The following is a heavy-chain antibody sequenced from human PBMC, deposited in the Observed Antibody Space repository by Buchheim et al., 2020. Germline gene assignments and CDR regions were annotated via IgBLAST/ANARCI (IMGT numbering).Heavy chain of an antibody. V-gene: IGHV4-59*01. CDR1: GGSISSYY. D-gene: IGHD4-11*01. CDR3: ARDQSAPDYLISGWFDP. Sequence: QVQLQESGPGLVKPSETLSLTCTVSGGSISSYYWSWIRQPPGKGLEWIGYIYYSGSTNYNPSLKSRVTISVDTSKNQFSLKLSSVTAADTAVYYCARDQSAPDYLISGWFDPWGQGTL. J-gene: IGHJ5*02. CDR2: IYYSGST.